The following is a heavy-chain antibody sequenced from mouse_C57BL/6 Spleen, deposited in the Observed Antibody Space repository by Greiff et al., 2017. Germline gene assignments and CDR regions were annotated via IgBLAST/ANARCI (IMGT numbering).Heavy chain of an antibody. J-gene: IGHJ1*03. CDR1: GFNIKDYY. Sequence: DVKLQESGAELVKPGASVKLSCTASGFNIKDYYMHWVKQRTEQGLEWIGRIDPEDGETKYAPKFQGKATITADTSSNTAYLQLSSLTSEDTAVYYCARSGGYYGSSYEYFDVWGTGTTVTVSS. D-gene: IGHD1-1*01. CDR3: ARSGGYYGSSYEYFDV. CDR2: IDPEDGET. V-gene: IGHV14-2*01.